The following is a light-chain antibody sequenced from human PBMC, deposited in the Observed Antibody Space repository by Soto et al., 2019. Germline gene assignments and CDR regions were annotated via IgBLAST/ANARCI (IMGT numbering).Light chain of an antibody. CDR3: ATWDDSLSGPV. CDR1: TSNIGSSS. CDR2: ENN. V-gene: IGLV1-47*01. J-gene: IGLJ2*01. Sequence: QSVLRQPPSASGTPGQSVTISCSGSTSNIGSSSVYWYQQLPGTAPKVFIYENNRRPSGVPDRFSGSKSGTSASLAISGLRSEHEADYYCATWDDSLSGPVFGGGTKLTVL.